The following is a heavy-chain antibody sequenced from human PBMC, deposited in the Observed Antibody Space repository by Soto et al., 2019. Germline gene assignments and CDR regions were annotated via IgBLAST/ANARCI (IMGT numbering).Heavy chain of an antibody. D-gene: IGHD2-15*01. CDR3: AKGDNGWIVVVVAVSRY. V-gene: IGHV3-23*01. J-gene: IGHJ4*02. Sequence: GGSLRLSCAASGFTFSSYAMSWVRQAPGKGLEWVSAISGSGGSTYYADSVKGRFTISRDNSKNTLYLQMNSLRAEDTAVYYCAKGDNGWIVVVVAVSRYWGQGTLVTVSS. CDR2: ISGSGGST. CDR1: GFTFSSYA.